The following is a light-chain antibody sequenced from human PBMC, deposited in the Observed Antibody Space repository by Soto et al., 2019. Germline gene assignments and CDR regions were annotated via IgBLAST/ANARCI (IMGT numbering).Light chain of an antibody. CDR1: QSVSSSY. CDR2: GAS. J-gene: IGKJ4*01. CDR3: QQYSSSPLT. V-gene: IGKV3-20*01. Sequence: EIVLTQSPGTLSLSPGERATLSCRASQSVSSSYLAWYQQKPGQAPRLLIYGASSRATGIPDRFSGSGSGTVFTLTISRLELEGFVLYYCQQYSSSPLTFGGGTKVEFK.